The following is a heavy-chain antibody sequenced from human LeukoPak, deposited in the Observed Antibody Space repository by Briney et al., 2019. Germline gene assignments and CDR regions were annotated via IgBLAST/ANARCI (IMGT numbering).Heavy chain of an antibody. V-gene: IGHV4-39*01. Sequence: SETLSLPCTVSGGSISSSSYYWGWIRQPPGKGLEWIGSIYYSGSTYYNPSLKSRVTISVDTSKNQFSLKLSSVTAADTAVYYCARSDSSGYYDFDYWGQGTLVTVSS. CDR2: IYYSGST. CDR1: GGSISSSSYY. D-gene: IGHD3-22*01. CDR3: ARSDSSGYYDFDY. J-gene: IGHJ4*02.